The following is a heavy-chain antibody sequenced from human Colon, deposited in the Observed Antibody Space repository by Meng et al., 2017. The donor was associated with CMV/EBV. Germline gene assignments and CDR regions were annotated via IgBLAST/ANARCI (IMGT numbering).Heavy chain of an antibody. CDR3: ARDQGQYTNCVYY. V-gene: IGHV3-7*01. J-gene: IGHJ4*02. D-gene: IGHD4-11*01. Sequence: GESLKISCEASGFTFRNTWMTWVRQAPGKGVEWVANINEDGSEIFYVDSVKGRFTVSRDNAKNSVYLQMNSLSAEDTAVYYCARDQGQYTNCVYYWGQGTQVTVSS. CDR1: GFTFRNTW. CDR2: INEDGSEI.